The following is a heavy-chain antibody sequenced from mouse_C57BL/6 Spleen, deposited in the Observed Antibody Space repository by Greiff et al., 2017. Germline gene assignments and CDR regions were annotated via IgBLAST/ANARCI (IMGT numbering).Heavy chain of an antibody. J-gene: IGHJ2*01. V-gene: IGHV1-52*01. CDR1: GYTFTSYW. Sequence: QVQLQQPGAELVRPGSSVKLSCKASGYTFTSYWMHWVKQRPIQGLEWIGNIDPSDSETHYNQKFKDKATLTVDKSSSTAYMQLSSRTSEDSAVYYCAREGPYSNYGLDYWGQGTTLTVSS. CDR2: IDPSDSET. D-gene: IGHD2-5*01. CDR3: AREGPYSNYGLDY.